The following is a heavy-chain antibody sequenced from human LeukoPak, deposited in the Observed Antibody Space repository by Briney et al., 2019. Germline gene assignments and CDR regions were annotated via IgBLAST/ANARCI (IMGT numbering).Heavy chain of an antibody. CDR2: INPSGGST. CDR1: GYTFTSYY. Sequence: ASVKVSCKASGYTFTSYYIHLVRQAPGRGLEWMGIINPSGGSTSYAQKSRDRLTMTRDTSTSTLYMELSSLRSEDTAVYYCAREPPPSYSGGREYYFDYWGQGTLVTVSS. J-gene: IGHJ4*02. CDR3: AREPPPSYSGGREYYFDY. V-gene: IGHV1-46*01. D-gene: IGHD1-26*01.